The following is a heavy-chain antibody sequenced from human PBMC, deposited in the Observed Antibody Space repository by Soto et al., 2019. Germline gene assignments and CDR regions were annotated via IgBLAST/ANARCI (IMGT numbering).Heavy chain of an antibody. V-gene: IGHV1-69*13. J-gene: IGHJ6*02. Sequence: GASVKVSCKASGGTFSSYAISWVRQAPGQGLEWMGGIIPIFGTANYAQKFQGRVTITADESTSTAYMELSSLRSEDTAVYYCARSQYSSSSTYYYYGMDVWGQGTTVTVSS. CDR3: ARSQYSSSSTYYYYGMDV. CDR2: IIPIFGTA. D-gene: IGHD6-6*01. CDR1: GGTFSSYA.